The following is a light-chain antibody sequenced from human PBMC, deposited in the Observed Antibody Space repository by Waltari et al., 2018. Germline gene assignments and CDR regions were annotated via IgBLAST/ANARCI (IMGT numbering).Light chain of an antibody. CDR3: CSYARAGTLL. V-gene: IGLV2-23*02. J-gene: IGLJ2*01. CDR2: DVN. CDR1: YDDVETNNL. Sequence: QSALTQPASVSGSPGQSTTTSSSGTYDDVETNNLASWYHHSPGNAPHLLIYDVNRRPSGVSTRFSGSKSGNTASLTISGLQAEDEADYYCCSYARAGTLLFGGGTKLTVL.